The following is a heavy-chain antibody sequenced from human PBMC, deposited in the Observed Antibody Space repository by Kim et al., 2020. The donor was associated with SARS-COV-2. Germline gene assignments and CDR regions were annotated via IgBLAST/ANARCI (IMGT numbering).Heavy chain of an antibody. D-gene: IGHD3-10*01. Sequence: NDSPSFQGHVTISADTSVSTAYLQWSSLKASDTAMYYCARLSLLWEGGLDVWGQGTTVTVSS. J-gene: IGHJ6*02. CDR3: ARLSLLWEGGLDV. V-gene: IGHV5-10-1*01.